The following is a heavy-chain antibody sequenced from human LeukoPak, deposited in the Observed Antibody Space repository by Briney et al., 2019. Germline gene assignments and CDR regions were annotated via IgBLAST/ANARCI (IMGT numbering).Heavy chain of an antibody. Sequence: GVPLRLSCASPGFTFTAYRMNSVRQAPGRGLELLSFHCSTGHYIYYEDSLKGRFTISRDNVHSSLYLHISTLNAEDTAFYYCTRRWLRVMDVWGKGTTVTVSS. CDR2: HCSTGHYI. J-gene: IGHJ6*04. CDR1: GFTFTAYR. V-gene: IGHV3-21*01. D-gene: IGHD6-19*01. CDR3: TRRWLRVMDV.